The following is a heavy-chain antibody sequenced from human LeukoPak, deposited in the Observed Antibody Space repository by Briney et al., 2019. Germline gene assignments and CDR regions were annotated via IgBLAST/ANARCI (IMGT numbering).Heavy chain of an antibody. CDR2: IYHSGST. CDR3: ARALYSSSSHLDY. J-gene: IGHJ4*02. CDR1: GFTFSNAW. V-gene: IGHV4-38-2*01. Sequence: GSLRLSCAASGFTFSNAWMSWVRQAPGKGLEWVGSIYHSGSTYYNPSLKSRVTISVDTSKNQFSLKLSSVTAADTAVYYCARALYSSSSHLDYWGQGTLVTVSS. D-gene: IGHD6-6*01.